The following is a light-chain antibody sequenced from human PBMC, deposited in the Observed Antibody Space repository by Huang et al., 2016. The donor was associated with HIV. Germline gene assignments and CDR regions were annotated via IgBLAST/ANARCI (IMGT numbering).Light chain of an antibody. CDR3: QQSYGMPLT. Sequence: DIQMTQSPSSLSASVGDRVTITCRARQSISSYLNWYQQKPGKAPKLLIYAASSLQSGVPSRFSGSGSGTDFTLTISSLQPEDFETYYCQQSYGMPLTFGGGTKVEIK. J-gene: IGKJ4*01. CDR2: AAS. CDR1: QSISSY. V-gene: IGKV1-39*01.